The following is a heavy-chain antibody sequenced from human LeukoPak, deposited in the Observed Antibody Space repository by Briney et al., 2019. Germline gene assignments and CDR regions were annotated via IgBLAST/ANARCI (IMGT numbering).Heavy chain of an antibody. J-gene: IGHJ6*03. CDR1: GFTFSSYW. Sequence: RPGGSLRLSCAASGFTFSSYWMSWVRQAPGKGLEWVANIKQDGSEKYYVDSVKGRFTISRDNAKNSLYLQMNSLRAEDTAVYYCAREEFDPDPYYYYYMDVWGKGTTVTVSS. V-gene: IGHV3-7*01. CDR2: IKQDGSEK. D-gene: IGHD3-10*01. CDR3: AREEFDPDPYYYYYMDV.